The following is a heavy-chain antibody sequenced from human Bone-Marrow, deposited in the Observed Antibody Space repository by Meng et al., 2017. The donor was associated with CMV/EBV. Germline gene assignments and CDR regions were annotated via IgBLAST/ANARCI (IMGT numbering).Heavy chain of an antibody. Sequence: ASVKVSCKASGYTFTGYYMHWVRQAPGQGLEWMGWINPNSGGTNYAQKFQGRVTMTRDTSISTAYLQWSSLKASDTAMYYCAKVAGTTYSPRPFDYWGQGTLVTVSS. V-gene: IGHV1-2*02. D-gene: IGHD1-7*01. CDR2: INPNSGGT. CDR3: AKVAGTTYSPRPFDY. CDR1: GYTFTGYY. J-gene: IGHJ4*02.